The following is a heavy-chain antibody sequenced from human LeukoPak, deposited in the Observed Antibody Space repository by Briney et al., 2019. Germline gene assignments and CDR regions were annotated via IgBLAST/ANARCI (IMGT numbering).Heavy chain of an antibody. Sequence: SETLSLTCAVYGGSFSGYYWSWIRQHPGKGLEWIGYIYYSGSTYYNPSLKSRVTISVDTSKNQFSLKLSSVTAADTAVYYCARDGRNGKNWFDPWGQGTLVTVSS. CDR2: IYYSGST. D-gene: IGHD1-14*01. V-gene: IGHV4-31*11. J-gene: IGHJ5*02. CDR3: ARDGRNGKNWFDP. CDR1: GGSFSGYY.